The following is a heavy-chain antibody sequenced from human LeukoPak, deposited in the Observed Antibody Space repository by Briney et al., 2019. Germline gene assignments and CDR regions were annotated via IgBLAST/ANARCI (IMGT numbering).Heavy chain of an antibody. Sequence: SETLSLTCAVYGGSFSGYYWSWIRQPPGKGLEWIGEINHSGSTNYNPSLKSRVTISVDTSKNQFSLKLSSVTAADTAVYYCARGDLPGGYWGQGTLVTVSS. CDR2: INHSGST. V-gene: IGHV4-34*01. CDR3: ARGDLPGGY. J-gene: IGHJ4*02. CDR1: GGSFSGYY. D-gene: IGHD3-10*01.